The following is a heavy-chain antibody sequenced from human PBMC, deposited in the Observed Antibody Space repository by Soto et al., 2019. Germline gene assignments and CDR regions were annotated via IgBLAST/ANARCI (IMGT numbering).Heavy chain of an antibody. CDR2: ISLGGSYI. Sequence: LRLSCAGAGFTFSGYSMNWVRQAPGRGLEWVASISLGGSYIFYSDSVKGRFTISRDNAKGSLFLQMNGLRVEDTAVYYCVRDPVLWHPDRLDVWGQGTTVTVSS. D-gene: IGHD2-21*01. CDR3: VRDPVLWHPDRLDV. J-gene: IGHJ6*02. V-gene: IGHV3-21*01. CDR1: GFTFSGYS.